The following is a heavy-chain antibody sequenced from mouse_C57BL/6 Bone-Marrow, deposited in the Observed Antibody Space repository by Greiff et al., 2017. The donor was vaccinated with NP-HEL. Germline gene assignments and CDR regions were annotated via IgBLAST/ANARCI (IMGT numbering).Heavy chain of an antibody. D-gene: IGHD2-10*01. CDR1: GYTFTNYW. V-gene: IGHV1-63*01. J-gene: IGHJ2*01. CDR3: ASSLLLAFDY. CDR2: IYPGGGYT. Sequence: VKLMESGAELVRPGTSVKMSCKASGYTFTNYWIGWAKQRPGHGLEWIGDIYPGGGYTNYNEKFKGKATLTADKSSSTAYMQFSSLTSEDSAIYYCASSLLLAFDYWGQGTTLTVSS.